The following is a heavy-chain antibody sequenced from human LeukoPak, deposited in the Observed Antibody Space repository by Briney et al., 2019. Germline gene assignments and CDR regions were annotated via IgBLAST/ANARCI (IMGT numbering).Heavy chain of an antibody. CDR1: GGSISGYY. V-gene: IGHV4-59*01. CDR3: ARVSSGGYFHTYYFDY. CDR2: IRYSGTT. D-gene: IGHD3-22*01. J-gene: IGHJ4*02. Sequence: SEALSLTCTVSGGSISGYYWSWIRQPPGKGLEWIGYIRYSGTTNYSPSLKSRATISVDTSKNQFSLNLISVTAADTAIYYCARVSSGGYFHTYYFDYWGQGTLVTVSS.